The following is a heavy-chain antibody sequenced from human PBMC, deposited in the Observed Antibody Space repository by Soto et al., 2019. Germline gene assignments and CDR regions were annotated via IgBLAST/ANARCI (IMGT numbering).Heavy chain of an antibody. CDR3: ARAIFPYYDFWSGYFDY. V-gene: IGHV1-8*01. CDR1: GYTFTSYD. Sequence: QVQLVQSGAEVKKPGASVKVSCKASGYTFTSYDINWVRQATGQGLEWMGWMNPNSGNTGYAQKFQDRVTMTRNTSISTAYMELSSLRSEDTAVYYCARAIFPYYDFWSGYFDYWGQGTLVTVSS. J-gene: IGHJ4*02. D-gene: IGHD3-3*01. CDR2: MNPNSGNT.